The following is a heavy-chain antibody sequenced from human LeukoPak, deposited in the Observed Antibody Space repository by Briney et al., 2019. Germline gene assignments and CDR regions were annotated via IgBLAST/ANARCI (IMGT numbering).Heavy chain of an antibody. V-gene: IGHV3-15*01. Sequence: GGSLRLSCAVSGFTFVNAWMSWVRQAPGKGLEWVGRIKSKTDGGTTDDAAPVKGRFTISRDDSKNTLYLQMNSLKTEDTAVYYCTTGVRWLQLLGYYWGXGTLVTVSX. CDR1: GFTFVNAW. CDR3: TTGVRWLQLLGYY. D-gene: IGHD5-24*01. J-gene: IGHJ4*01. CDR2: IKSKTDGGTT.